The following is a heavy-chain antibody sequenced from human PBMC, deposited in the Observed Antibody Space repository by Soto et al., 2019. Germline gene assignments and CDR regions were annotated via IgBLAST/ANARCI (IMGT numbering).Heavy chain of an antibody. CDR2: IIPIQGRA. V-gene: IGHV1-69*02. CDR1: GGSFISYT. CDR3: AKSLLFVDHAYMDV. Sequence: QVQLVQSGAEVKKPGSSVKVSCEASGGSFISYTFTWVRQAPGQGLEWMGRIIPIQGRANYALKLQDRVTITADRSTKTVYMELRSLMPEDTAVYYCAKSLLFVDHAYMDVWGKGTTVTVSS. J-gene: IGHJ6*03. D-gene: IGHD2-21*01.